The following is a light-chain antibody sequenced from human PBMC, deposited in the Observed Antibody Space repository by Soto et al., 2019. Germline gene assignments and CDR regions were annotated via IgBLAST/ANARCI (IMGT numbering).Light chain of an antibody. CDR2: GAS. V-gene: IGKV3-20*01. J-gene: IGKJ4*01. CDR3: QQYGSYT. CDR1: QSVSSSY. Sequence: EIVMTQSPATLSLSPGKRATLSCRASQSVSSSYLAWYQQKPGQAPRLLIYGASSRATGIPDRFSGSGSGTDFTLTISRLEPEDFAVYYCQQYGSYTFGGGTKVDIK.